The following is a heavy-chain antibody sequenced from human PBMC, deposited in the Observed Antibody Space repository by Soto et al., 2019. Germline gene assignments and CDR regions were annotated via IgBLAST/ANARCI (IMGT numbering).Heavy chain of an antibody. D-gene: IGHD4-17*01. J-gene: IGHJ5*02. Sequence: LRLSCSASGFTFSMFSMHWVRQAPGKGLEYVSGISSNGDSTYYADSVKGRFTISRDNSKNTLYLQMSSLRAVDTAVYYCVHPRSTVQIPPTWGQGTLVTVSS. V-gene: IGHV3-64D*06. CDR1: GFTFSMFS. CDR2: ISSNGDST. CDR3: VHPRSTVQIPPT.